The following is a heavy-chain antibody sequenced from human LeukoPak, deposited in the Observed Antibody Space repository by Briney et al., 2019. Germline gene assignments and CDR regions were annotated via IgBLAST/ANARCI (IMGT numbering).Heavy chain of an antibody. CDR1: GYTFTGYY. V-gene: IGHV1-2*06. CDR2: INPNSGGT. J-gene: IGHJ4*02. CDR3: ARVWYSSSFLFDY. Sequence: GASVKVSCKASGYTFTGYYMHWVRQAPGQGLEWMGRINPNSGGTNYAQKFQGRVTMTRDTSISTAYMELSRLRSDDTAVYYCARVWYSSSFLFDYWGQGTLVTVSS. D-gene: IGHD6-6*01.